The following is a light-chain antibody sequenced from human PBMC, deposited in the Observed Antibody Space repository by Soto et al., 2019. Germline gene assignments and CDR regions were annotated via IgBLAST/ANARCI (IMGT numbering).Light chain of an antibody. CDR1: QSIGTD. Sequence: DIQMTQSPSTLSAFVGDRVTITCRVSQSIGTDLAWYQHKPGKAPKHLIYGASNLNTAVPSRFRGSGSGTQFTLTISGLQPDDSATYYCQQYKTYMYTFGQGTKLEIK. CDR2: GAS. V-gene: IGKV1-5*01. CDR3: QQYKTYMYT. J-gene: IGKJ2*01.